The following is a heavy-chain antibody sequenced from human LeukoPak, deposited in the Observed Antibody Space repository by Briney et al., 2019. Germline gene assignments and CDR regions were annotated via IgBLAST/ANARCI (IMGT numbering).Heavy chain of an antibody. D-gene: IGHD4-17*01. J-gene: IGHJ4*02. Sequence: GGSLRLSCAASGFTFSTYAMNWVRQAPGKGLERVSGISGSGDSTYYADSVKGRFTISRDNSKNTLDLQMNSLRAEDTAVYYCAKDVFRAYGDWTLYYFDYWGQGTLVTVSS. CDR1: GFTFSTYA. CDR2: ISGSGDST. V-gene: IGHV3-23*01. CDR3: AKDVFRAYGDWTLYYFDY.